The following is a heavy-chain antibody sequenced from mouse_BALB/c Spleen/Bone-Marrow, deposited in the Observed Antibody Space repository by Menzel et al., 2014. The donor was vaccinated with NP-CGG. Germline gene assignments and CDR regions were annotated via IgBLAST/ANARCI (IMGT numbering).Heavy chain of an antibody. Sequence: DVHLVESGGGLVQPGGSRKLSCAASGFTFGSFGMHWVRQAPEKGLEWVTYISSGSSTIYYADTVKGRFTISRDNPKNTLFLQMTSLRSEDTAMYYCARSLLRLSYAMDYWGQGTSVTVSS. J-gene: IGHJ4*01. CDR2: ISSGSSTI. CDR1: GFTFGSFG. D-gene: IGHD1-2*01. CDR3: ARSLLRLSYAMDY. V-gene: IGHV5-17*02.